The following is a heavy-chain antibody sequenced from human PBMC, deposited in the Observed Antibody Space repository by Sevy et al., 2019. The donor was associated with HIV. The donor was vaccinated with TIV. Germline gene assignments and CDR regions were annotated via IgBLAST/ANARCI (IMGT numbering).Heavy chain of an antibody. CDR2: ISYDGSNK. CDR3: ARENLNWFDP. Sequence: GGSLRLSCAASGFTFSSYAMHWVRQAPGKGLEWVAVISYDGSNKYYADSVKGGFTISRDNSKNTLYLQMNSTTAEDTAVYYCARENLNWFDPWGQGTLVTVSS. CDR1: GFTFSSYA. V-gene: IGHV3-30-3*01. J-gene: IGHJ5*02.